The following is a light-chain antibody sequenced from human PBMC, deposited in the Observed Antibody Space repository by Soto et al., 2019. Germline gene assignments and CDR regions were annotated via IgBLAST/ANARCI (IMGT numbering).Light chain of an antibody. CDR1: QSVTSY. CDR3: QQYGSSPFT. J-gene: IGKJ4*01. CDR2: DVS. Sequence: IGLTLSPATVSLSPGERATLSCRASQSVTSYLAWYQQKPGQAPRLLIYDVSSRATGIPDGFSGSGSGTDFTLTISRLEPEDFAVYYCQQYGSSPFTFGGGTKVDIK. V-gene: IGKV3-20*01.